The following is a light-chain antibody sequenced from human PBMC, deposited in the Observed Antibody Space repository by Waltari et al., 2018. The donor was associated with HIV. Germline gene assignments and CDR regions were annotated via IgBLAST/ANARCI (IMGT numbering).Light chain of an antibody. CDR2: AVS. Sequence: IQLTQSPSFLSASVGDRVRITCRATQGVGSYLAWYQKKPGKAPNLLIYAVSVLQSGVPSRFSGSGSGTEFTLTISGLQPEDLATYCQQLKTYPVTFGGGTKVDSK. V-gene: IGKV1-9*01. CDR3: QQLKTYPVT. CDR1: QGVGSY. J-gene: IGKJ4*01.